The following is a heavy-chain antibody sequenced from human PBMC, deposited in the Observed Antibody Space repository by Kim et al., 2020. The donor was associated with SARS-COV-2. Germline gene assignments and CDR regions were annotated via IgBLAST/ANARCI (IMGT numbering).Heavy chain of an antibody. D-gene: IGHD5-18*01. V-gene: IGHV4-31*03. CDR2: IYYSGST. J-gene: IGHJ5*02. CDR1: GGSISSGGYY. Sequence: SETLSLTCTVSGGSISSGGYYWSWIRQHPGKGLEWIGYIYYSGSTYYNPSLKSRVTISVDTSKNQFSLKLSSVTAADTAVYYCACSYDQPGWFDPWGQGTLVAVSS. CDR3: ACSYDQPGWFDP.